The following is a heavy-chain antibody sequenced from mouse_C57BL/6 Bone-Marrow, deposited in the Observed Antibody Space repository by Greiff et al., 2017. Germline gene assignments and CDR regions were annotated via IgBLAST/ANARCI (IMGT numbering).Heavy chain of an antibody. CDR1: GYTFTSYG. D-gene: IGHD1-1*01. Sequence: VQLQQSGAELARPGASVKLSCKASGYTFTSYGISWVKQRTGQGLEWIGEIYPRSGNTYYNEKFKGKATLTADKSSSTAYMELRSLTSEDSAVYFCAYYYGSSYWCFAVWGTGTTVTVSA. J-gene: IGHJ1*03. V-gene: IGHV1-81*01. CDR3: AYYYGSSYWCFAV. CDR2: IYPRSGNT.